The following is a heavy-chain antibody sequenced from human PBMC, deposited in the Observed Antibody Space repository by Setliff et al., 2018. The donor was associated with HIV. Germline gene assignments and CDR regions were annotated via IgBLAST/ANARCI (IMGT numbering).Heavy chain of an antibody. D-gene: IGHD5-12*01. J-gene: IGHJ4*02. CDR2: MYHTGST. CDR1: GYSISSGCY. V-gene: IGHV4-38-2*01. Sequence: SETLSLPCAVSGYSISSGCYWGWIRQPPGKGLEWIGRMYHTGSTYYSPSLNSRFTISVDTSRNQFYLELRSVSAADTAVYFCATTVDIVTTDDFWGQGILVTVSS. CDR3: ATTVDIVTTDDF.